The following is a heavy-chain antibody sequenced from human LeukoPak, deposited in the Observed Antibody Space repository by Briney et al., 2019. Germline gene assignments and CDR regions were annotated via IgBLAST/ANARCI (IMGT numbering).Heavy chain of an antibody. CDR2: ISSSSSYM. J-gene: IGHJ4*02. CDR3: ASKWDYYFDY. V-gene: IGHV3-21*01. CDR1: GFTLSNYG. D-gene: IGHD1-26*01. Sequence: GGSLRLSCAASGFTLSNYGMNWVRQAPGKGLEWASSISSSSSYMYCADSVKGRFTISRDNAKNSLYLQMNSLRDEDTAVYYCASKWDYYFDYWGQGTLVTVSA.